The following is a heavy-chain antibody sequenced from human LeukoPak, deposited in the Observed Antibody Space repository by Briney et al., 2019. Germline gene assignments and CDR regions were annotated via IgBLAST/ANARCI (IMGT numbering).Heavy chain of an antibody. CDR3: ARARVGSTYSFVC. V-gene: IGHV3-23*01. Sequence: PGGSLRLSCAASGFTFSSYAMSWVRQAPGKGLEWVSAISSSGGRTYYADSVKGRFTISRDYSQNTVYLQMNSLRDEDTAVYFCARARVGSTYSFVCWGQGTLVTVSS. CDR2: ISSSGGRT. D-gene: IGHD1-26*01. J-gene: IGHJ4*02. CDR1: GFTFSSYA.